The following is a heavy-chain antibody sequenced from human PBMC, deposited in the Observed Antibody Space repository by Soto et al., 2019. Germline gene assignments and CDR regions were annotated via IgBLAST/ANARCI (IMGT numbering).Heavy chain of an antibody. D-gene: IGHD4-17*01. J-gene: IGHJ4*02. CDR1: GFTFGNYW. V-gene: IGHV3-74*01. Sequence: DVQLVESGGGLVQPGGSLRLSCAVSGFTFGNYWMHWVRQAPGKGLMWVSRINADGRTTSYADFVEGRFTISRDNAKNTRSLESNPLRAEGRVVYYCALDFTTAESPGDDFDYWGQGTLVNVSS. CDR2: INADGRTT. CDR3: ALDFTTAESPGDDFDY.